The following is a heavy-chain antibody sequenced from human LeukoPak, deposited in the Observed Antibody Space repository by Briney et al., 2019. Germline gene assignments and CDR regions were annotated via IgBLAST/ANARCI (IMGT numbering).Heavy chain of an antibody. J-gene: IGHJ4*02. CDR3: ARDLVRSDY. Sequence: GGSLRLSCAVSGFTFNSYWMNWVRQAPGKGLEWVANIKQDGSQKYYVDSVKGRFTISRDNAKNSLYLQMNSLRAEDTAVYYCARDLVRSDYWGQGTLVTVSS. V-gene: IGHV3-7*01. CDR2: IKQDGSQK. CDR1: GFTFNSYW. D-gene: IGHD6-6*01.